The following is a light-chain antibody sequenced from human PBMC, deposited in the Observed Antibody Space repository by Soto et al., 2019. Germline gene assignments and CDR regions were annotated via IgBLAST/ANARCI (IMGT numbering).Light chain of an antibody. V-gene: IGKV1-8*01. CDR2: AAS. CDR3: QQYYSYPPT. CDR1: QGISSY. Sequence: AIRMTQSPSSFSASTGDRVTITCRASQGISSYLAWYQQKPGKAPKLLSYAASTLQSGVRSSFSGSGPGTDFTLTISRLQSEDFATYYCQQYYSYPPTFGQGTKLEIK. J-gene: IGKJ2*01.